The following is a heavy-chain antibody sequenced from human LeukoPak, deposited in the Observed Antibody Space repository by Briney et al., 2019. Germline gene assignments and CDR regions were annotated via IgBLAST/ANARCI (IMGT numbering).Heavy chain of an antibody. CDR3: ARGPVRARYYFNF. CDR1: GFTFTRFN. Sequence: GGSLRLSCAASGFTFTRFNMNWVRQAPGKGLELVSSITTSGTYIYYADSVKGRFTISRDNAKNSLYLQMSSLRAEDTAVYYCARGPVRARYYFNFWGQGTLVTVSS. V-gene: IGHV3-21*01. CDR2: ITTSGTYI. J-gene: IGHJ4*02. D-gene: IGHD1-1*01.